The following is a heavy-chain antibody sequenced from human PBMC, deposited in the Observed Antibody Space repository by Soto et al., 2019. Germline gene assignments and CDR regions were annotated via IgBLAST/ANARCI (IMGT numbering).Heavy chain of an antibody. J-gene: IGHJ4*02. CDR1: GYTFTSYY. CDR3: ARDSGDYGDYGRVVSNFDY. V-gene: IGHV1-46*01. Sequence: ASVKVSCKASGYTFTSYYMHWVRQAPGQGLEWMGIINPSGGSTSYAQKFQGRVTMTRDTSTSTVYMELSSLRSEDTAVYYCARDSGDYGDYGRVVSNFDYWGQGTLVTVSS. D-gene: IGHD4-17*01. CDR2: INPSGGST.